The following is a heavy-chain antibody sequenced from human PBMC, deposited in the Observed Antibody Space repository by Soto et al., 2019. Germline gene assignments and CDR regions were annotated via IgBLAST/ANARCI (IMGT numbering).Heavy chain of an antibody. V-gene: IGHV3-15*07. D-gene: IGHD5-18*01. CDR2: IKSKTDGGTT. CDR3: TTGGYGYLPRS. J-gene: IGHJ4*02. CDR1: GFTFSNAW. Sequence: EVQLVESGGGLVKPGGSLRLSCVTSGFTFSNAWMNWVRQAPGKGLEWVGRIKSKTDGGTTDYAASVKGRFTISRDDSKNTLYLQMTSLKTEDTAVYYCTTGGYGYLPRSWGQGTLVTVSS.